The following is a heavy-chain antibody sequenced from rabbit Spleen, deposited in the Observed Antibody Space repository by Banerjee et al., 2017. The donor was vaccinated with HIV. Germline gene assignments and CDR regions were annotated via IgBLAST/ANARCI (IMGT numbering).Heavy chain of an antibody. CDR3: ARDEVYAGYAGFGYATLHYFNL. Sequence: QEQLEESGGDLVKPEGSLTLTCTASGFSFSSSYYICWVRQAPGKGPEWIACIYAGDGSTVDASWAKGRFTVSKTASTTVSLQMTSLTAADTATYFCARDEVYAGYAGFGYATLHYFNLWGQGTLVTVS. CDR2: IYAGDGST. D-gene: IGHD7-1*01. CDR1: GFSFSSSYY. V-gene: IGHV1S45*01. J-gene: IGHJ4*01.